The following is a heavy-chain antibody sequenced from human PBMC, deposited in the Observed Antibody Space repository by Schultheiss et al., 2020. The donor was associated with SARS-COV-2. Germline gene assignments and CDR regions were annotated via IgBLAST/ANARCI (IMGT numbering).Heavy chain of an antibody. V-gene: IGHV1-2*04. CDR2: INPNNGGT. J-gene: IGHJ6*02. D-gene: IGHD6-13*01. CDR3: ARDLRVAAASQTYYYYGMDV. CDR1: GYTFTGYY. Sequence: ASVKVSCKASGYTFTGYYMHWVRQAPGQGLEWMGWINPNNGGTSYAQNFQGWVTMTRDTSISTAYMELSRLRSDDTAVYYCARDLRVAAASQTYYYYGMDVWGQGTTVTVSS.